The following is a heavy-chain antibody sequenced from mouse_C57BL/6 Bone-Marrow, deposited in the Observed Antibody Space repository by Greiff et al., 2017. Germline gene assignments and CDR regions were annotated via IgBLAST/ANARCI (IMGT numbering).Heavy chain of an antibody. CDR3: ARSDPLERSVDY. D-gene: IGHD4-1*01. J-gene: IGHJ2*01. Sequence: VQLQQPGAELVKPGASVKMSCKASGYTFTSYWITWVKQRPGQGLEWIGDIYPTRGSNNYNEKFKSKANLTVNTTSNTAYMQRSSLASEDSAIFYGARSDPLERSVDYWGQGTTLTVSA. CDR1: GYTFTSYW. CDR2: IYPTRGSN. V-gene: IGHV1-55*01.